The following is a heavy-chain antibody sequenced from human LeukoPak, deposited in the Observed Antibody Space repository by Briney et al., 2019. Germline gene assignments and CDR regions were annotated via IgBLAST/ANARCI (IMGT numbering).Heavy chain of an antibody. V-gene: IGHV3-7*01. CDR2: IKTDGSET. Sequence: GGSLRLSCAASGFTFSDYYMSWIRQAPGKGLEWVASIKTDGSETFYVDSVKGRFTISRDNAKNSLYLQMNSLRAEDTAVFFCATDNARRAFDYWGQGTLVTVSS. CDR1: GFTFSDYY. CDR3: ATDNARRAFDY. J-gene: IGHJ4*02.